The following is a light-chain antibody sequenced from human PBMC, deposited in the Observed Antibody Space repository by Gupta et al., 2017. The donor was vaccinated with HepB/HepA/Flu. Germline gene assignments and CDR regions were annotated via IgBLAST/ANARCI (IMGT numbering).Light chain of an antibody. CDR3: LQDYSYPRT. CDR2: AAS. Sequence: AIQMTQSPSSLSASVGDRVTITCRASQDIKNDLGWYQKKPGKAPKLLIYAASTLQSGVPSRFSGRGSGTDFTLTISSLQPEDFAIYYCLQDYSYPRTFGPGTRLEIK. J-gene: IGKJ2*01. CDR1: QDIKND. V-gene: IGKV1-6*01.